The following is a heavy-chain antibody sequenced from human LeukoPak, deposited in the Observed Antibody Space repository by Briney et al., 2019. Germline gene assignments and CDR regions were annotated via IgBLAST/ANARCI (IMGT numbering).Heavy chain of an antibody. D-gene: IGHD3-22*01. Sequence: TSETLSLTCTVSGGSISSYYWSWIRQPPGKGLEWIGYIYYSGSTNYNPSLKSRVTISVDTSKNQFSLKLSSVTAADTAVYYCARGLVVSGASDIWGQGTMVTVSS. CDR2: IYYSGST. CDR3: ARGLVVSGASDI. J-gene: IGHJ3*02. CDR1: GGSISSYY. V-gene: IGHV4-59*01.